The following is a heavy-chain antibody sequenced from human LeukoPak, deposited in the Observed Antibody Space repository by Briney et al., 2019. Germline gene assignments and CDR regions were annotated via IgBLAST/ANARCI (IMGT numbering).Heavy chain of an antibody. Sequence: AAVKVSCKASGYTFTSYGISWVGQAPGQGGEWMGWISAYYGNTNYSQKHQRTVTMTTHPSTSTAYMELMSLRSDDTAVYYCARAPPISSSLYRSYLDYWGQGTLVTVSS. D-gene: IGHD6-13*01. CDR2: ISAYYGNT. CDR1: GYTFTSYG. J-gene: IGHJ4*02. V-gene: IGHV1-18*01. CDR3: ARAPPISSSLYRSYLDY.